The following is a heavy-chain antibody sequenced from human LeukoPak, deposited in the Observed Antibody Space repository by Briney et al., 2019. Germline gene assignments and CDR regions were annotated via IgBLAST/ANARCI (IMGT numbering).Heavy chain of an antibody. J-gene: IGHJ4*02. CDR2: VYSGGNT. V-gene: IGHV3-53*05. Sequence: GGSLRLSCAASGFTFSSYSMNWVRQAPGKGLEWVSVVYSGGNTYYTDSVKGRFTISRDNSKNTLYLQMNSLRAEDTAVYYCASNGENSGTFLQFDCWGQGTLVTVSS. D-gene: IGHD1-26*01. CDR3: ASNGENSGTFLQFDC. CDR1: GFTFSSYS.